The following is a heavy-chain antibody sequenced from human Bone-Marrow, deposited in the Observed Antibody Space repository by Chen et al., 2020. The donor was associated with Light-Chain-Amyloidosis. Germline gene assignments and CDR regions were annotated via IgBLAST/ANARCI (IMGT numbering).Heavy chain of an antibody. J-gene: IGHJ4*02. D-gene: IGHD5-12*01. CDR1: GSTFPNYW. CDR3: ARRRDGYNFDY. V-gene: IGHV5-51*01. Sequence: EVQLEQSGLEVKKPGESLKISCKGSGSTFPNYWIGWVRQMPGKGLEWMGVIYPDDSDARYSPSFEGQVTISADKSITTAYLQWRSLKASDTAMYYCARRRDGYNFDYWGQGTLVTVSS. CDR2: IYPDDSDA.